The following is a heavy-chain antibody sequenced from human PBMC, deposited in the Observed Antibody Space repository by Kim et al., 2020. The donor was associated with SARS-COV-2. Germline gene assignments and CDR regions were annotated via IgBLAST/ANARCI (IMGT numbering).Heavy chain of an antibody. CDR2: IWYDGSNK. CDR1: GFTFSSYG. D-gene: IGHD2-21*02. J-gene: IGHJ6*02. Sequence: GGSLRLSCAASGFTFSSYGMHWVRQAPGKGLEWVAVIWYDGSNKYYADSVKGRFTISRDNSKNTLYLQMNSLRAEETAVYYCARDMVTAIRDYYYYGMDVWGQGTTVTVSS. V-gene: IGHV3-33*01. CDR3: ARDMVTAIRDYYYYGMDV.